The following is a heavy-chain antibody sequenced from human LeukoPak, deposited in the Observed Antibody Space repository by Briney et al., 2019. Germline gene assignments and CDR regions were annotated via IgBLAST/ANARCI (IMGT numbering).Heavy chain of an antibody. Sequence: GGSLRLSCAASGFTFSSYWMSWVRQAPGKGLEWVAFIRYDGSNKYYADSVKGRFTISRDNSKNTLYLQMNSLRAEDTAVYYCAKDHQVVVLITPYFDYWGQGTLVTVSS. D-gene: IGHD3-22*01. CDR1: GFTFSSYW. V-gene: IGHV3-30*02. CDR2: IRYDGSNK. CDR3: AKDHQVVVLITPYFDY. J-gene: IGHJ4*02.